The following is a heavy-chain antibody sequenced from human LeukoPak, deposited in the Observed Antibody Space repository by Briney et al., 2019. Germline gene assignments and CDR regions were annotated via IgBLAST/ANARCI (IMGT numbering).Heavy chain of an antibody. CDR2: INTRTEVP. CDR1: GYTFTDYA. CDR3: ARGSGTYPLLYYWFDP. D-gene: IGHD3-10*01. Sequence: ASVKVSCKASGYTFTDYAMNWVRQAPGQGPEWMGWINTRTEVPTYAQGFKGRLVFSLDTSVSTAYLQISSLKAEDTAVYYCARGSGTYPLLYYWFDPWGQGTWSPSPQ. V-gene: IGHV7-4-1*02. J-gene: IGHJ5*02.